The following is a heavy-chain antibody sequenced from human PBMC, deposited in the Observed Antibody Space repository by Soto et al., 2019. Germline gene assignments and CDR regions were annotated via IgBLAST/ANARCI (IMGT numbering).Heavy chain of an antibody. D-gene: IGHD1-1*01. J-gene: IGHJ6*02. V-gene: IGHV4-59*08. Sequence: QVQLQQSGPGLVRPSETLSLTCTVSGGSIINYYCCWFRQSPGKGLEWIGYINHDGYSAYNLSLKRRITMSADTSKTKFSLMLDSVTATDTAVYYCARQGYGPPHGLVDAWGQGTTVIVSS. CDR2: INHDGYS. CDR3: ARQGYGPPHGLVDA. CDR1: GGSIINYY.